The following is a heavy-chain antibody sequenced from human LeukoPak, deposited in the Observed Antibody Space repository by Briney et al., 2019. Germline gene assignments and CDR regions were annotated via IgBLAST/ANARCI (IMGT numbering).Heavy chain of an antibody. CDR1: GGSISSSSYY. V-gene: IGHV3-30*03. CDR2: MSYDGFSK. Sequence: KTLSLTCTVSGGSISSSSYYWGWVRQAPGKGLEWVSAMSYDGFSKYYADSVKGRFTISRDDSRSTVDLQLSGLGPDDTAVYYCAREGHTSGYCGSFDNWGQGTAVAVSS. D-gene: IGHD3-22*01. CDR3: AREGHTSGYCGSFDN. J-gene: IGHJ3*02.